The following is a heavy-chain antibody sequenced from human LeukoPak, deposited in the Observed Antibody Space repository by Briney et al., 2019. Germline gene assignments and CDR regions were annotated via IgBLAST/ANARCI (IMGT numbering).Heavy chain of an antibody. CDR1: GFTFSSYA. V-gene: IGHV3-23*01. CDR3: AKSPLGYYYDSSGYYYRY. D-gene: IGHD3-22*01. J-gene: IGHJ4*02. CDR2: ISGSGGST. Sequence: GGALRLSCAASGFTFSSYAMSWVRQAPGKGPEWVSAISGSGGSTYYADSVKGRFTISRDNSKNTLYLQMNSLRAEDTAVYYCAKSPLGYYYDSSGYYYRYWGQGTLVTVSS.